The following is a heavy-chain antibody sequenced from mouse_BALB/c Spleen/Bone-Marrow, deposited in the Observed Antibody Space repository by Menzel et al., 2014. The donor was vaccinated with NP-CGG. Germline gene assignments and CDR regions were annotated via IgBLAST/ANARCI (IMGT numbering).Heavy chain of an antibody. CDR3: ARHRRYDVWFAY. J-gene: IGHJ3*01. Sequence: EVQLVESGGGLVQPGGSLKLSCAASGFTFSSYTMSWVRQTPEKRLEWVAYISSGGGSTYYPDTVKGRFTISRDNAKNTLYLQMSGLKSEDTAMYYCARHRRYDVWFAYWGQGTLVTVSA. CDR1: GFTFSSYT. D-gene: IGHD2-14*01. CDR2: ISSGGGST. V-gene: IGHV5-12-2*01.